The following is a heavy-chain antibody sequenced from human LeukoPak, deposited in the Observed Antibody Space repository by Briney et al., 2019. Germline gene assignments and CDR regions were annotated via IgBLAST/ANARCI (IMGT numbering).Heavy chain of an antibody. J-gene: IGHJ5*02. V-gene: IGHV3-23*01. Sequence: PGGSLRLSCAASGFTFSSYAMSWVRQAPGKGLEWVSAISGSGGSTYYADSVKGRFTISRDNSKNTLYLQMNSLRAEDTAVYYCAKCKGSASSTSCYDNWFDPWGRGTLVTVSS. D-gene: IGHD2-2*01. CDR3: AKCKGSASSTSCYDNWFDP. CDR1: GFTFSSYA. CDR2: ISGSGGST.